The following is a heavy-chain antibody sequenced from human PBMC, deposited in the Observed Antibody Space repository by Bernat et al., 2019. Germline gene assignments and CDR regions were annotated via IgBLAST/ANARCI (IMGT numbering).Heavy chain of an antibody. Sequence: EVQLVESGGDLVQPGGSLRLSCAASGFTFSRYDMHWVRQATGKGLEWVSAIGTAGDTYYGGSGKGRINNSKEDAKGSLYLQKNRLRGEEKAGYYWARGFCRATQRIDVWGKGTKVTGSS. CDR3: ARGFCRATQRIDV. V-gene: IGHV3-13*04. J-gene: IGHJ6*04. D-gene: IGHD2-15*01. CDR2: IGTAGDT. CDR1: GFTFSRYD.